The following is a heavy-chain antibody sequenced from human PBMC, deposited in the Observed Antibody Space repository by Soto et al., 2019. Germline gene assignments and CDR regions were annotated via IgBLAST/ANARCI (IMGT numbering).Heavy chain of an antibody. CDR2: IGAGIGRA. CDR3: AKGATWLDY. CDR1: GFDFTTHG. J-gene: IGHJ4*02. Sequence: EVQLLDSGGGLVQPGGSLRLTCAASGFDFTTHGMSWVRQAPGRGLQWVSSIGAGIGRAYYADSVAGRFIISRDNSKNMLFLQLNSLKADDTAVYFCAKGATWLDYWGQGTLVIASS. V-gene: IGHV3-23*01.